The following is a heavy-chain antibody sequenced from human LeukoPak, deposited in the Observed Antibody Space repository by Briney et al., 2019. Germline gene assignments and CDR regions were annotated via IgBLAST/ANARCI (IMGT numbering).Heavy chain of an antibody. CDR1: GYTFTSYY. Sequence: ASVTVSCTASGYTFTSYYMHWVRQAPGQGLEWMGIINPSGSSTSYAQKSQGRVTMTRDTSTSTVYMELSSLRSEDTAVYYCARDFGHSSYCSGGSCYPEVDYWGQGTLVTVSS. CDR2: INPSGSST. J-gene: IGHJ4*02. D-gene: IGHD2-15*01. V-gene: IGHV1-46*01. CDR3: ARDFGHSSYCSGGSCYPEVDY.